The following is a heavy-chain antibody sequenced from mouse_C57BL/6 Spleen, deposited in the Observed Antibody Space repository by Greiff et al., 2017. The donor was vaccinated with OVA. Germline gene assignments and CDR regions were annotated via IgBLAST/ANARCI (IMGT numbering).Heavy chain of an antibody. J-gene: IGHJ1*03. Sequence: GLGCNGGIDPSDSYTNFNQKFKGKSTLTVDKSSSTASMQLSSLTSEESAVYYCARYYYGSSYDFDVWGTGTTVTVSS. V-gene: IGHV1-69*01. CDR3: ARYYYGSSYDFDV. D-gene: IGHD1-1*01. CDR2: IDPSDSYT.